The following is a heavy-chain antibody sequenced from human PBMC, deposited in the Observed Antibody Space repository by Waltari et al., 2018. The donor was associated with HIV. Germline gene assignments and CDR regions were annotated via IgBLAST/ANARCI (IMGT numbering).Heavy chain of an antibody. J-gene: IGHJ4*02. D-gene: IGHD6-13*01. V-gene: IGHV4-34*01. CDR2: VNHSGST. CDR3: ARMPILGYGSYTFDS. CDR1: SESFSGNY. Sequence: QVQLKQWGAGMLKPSETLSLTCSVYSESFSGNYWSWIRQPPGKGREGIGEVNHSGSTNYNPPLKSRVTISVDPSKKQCSLRLTAVTAADTAIYYCARMPILGYGSYTFDSWGQGALVTVSS.